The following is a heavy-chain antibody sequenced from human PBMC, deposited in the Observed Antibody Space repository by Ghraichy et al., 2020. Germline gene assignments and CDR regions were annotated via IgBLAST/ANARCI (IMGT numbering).Heavy chain of an antibody. Sequence: GESLNISCTASGFTFGDYAMSWVRQAPGKGLEWVGFIRSKAYGGTTEYAASVKGRFTISRDDSKSIAYLQMNSLKTEDTAVYYCTRDGPGPDYGDTRDFDYWGQGTLVTVSS. V-gene: IGHV3-49*04. J-gene: IGHJ4*02. CDR2: IRSKAYGGTT. CDR3: TRDGPGPDYGDTRDFDY. CDR1: GFTFGDYA. D-gene: IGHD4-17*01.